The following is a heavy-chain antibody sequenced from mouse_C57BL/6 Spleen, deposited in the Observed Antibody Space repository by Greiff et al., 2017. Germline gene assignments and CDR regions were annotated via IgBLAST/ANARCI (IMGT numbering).Heavy chain of an antibody. CDR3: TRENSNYVYAMDY. CDR2: ISSGGDYI. D-gene: IGHD2-5*01. Sequence: EVQRVESGEGLVKPGGSLKLSCAASGFTFSSYAMSWVRQTPEKRLEWVAYISSGGDYIDYAETVKGRFTISRDNARNTLYLQMSSLKSEDTAMYYCTRENSNYVYAMDYWGQGTSVTVSS. V-gene: IGHV5-9-1*02. CDR1: GFTFSSYA. J-gene: IGHJ4*01.